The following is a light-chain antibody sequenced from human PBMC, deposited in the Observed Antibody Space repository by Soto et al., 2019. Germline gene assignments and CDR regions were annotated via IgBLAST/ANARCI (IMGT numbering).Light chain of an antibody. J-gene: IGKJ4*01. CDR3: QQLNSYPLT. CDR2: GAS. V-gene: IGKV3-20*01. Sequence: EIVLTQSPGTLSLSPGERATLSCRASQSVSSSYLAWYQQKPGQAPRLLIYGASNRATGIPDRFSGSGSGTDFTLTISRLEPEDFATYYCQQLNSYPLTFGGGTKVDI. CDR1: QSVSSSY.